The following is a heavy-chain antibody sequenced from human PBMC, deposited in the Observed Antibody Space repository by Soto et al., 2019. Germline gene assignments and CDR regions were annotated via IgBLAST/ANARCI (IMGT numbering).Heavy chain of an antibody. Sequence: XXSLRLSCAASRFTVNSNYMSWVRQAPGKGLEXVSVIXSGGSTYYADXXKGRFNIXXDNYKNTLYLQMNRLRAEDTAVYYCVSATAIDYWGQETLVTVSS. CDR2: IXSGGST. J-gene: IGHJ4*02. CDR3: VSATAIDY. V-gene: IGHV3-66*01. CDR1: RFTVNSNY.